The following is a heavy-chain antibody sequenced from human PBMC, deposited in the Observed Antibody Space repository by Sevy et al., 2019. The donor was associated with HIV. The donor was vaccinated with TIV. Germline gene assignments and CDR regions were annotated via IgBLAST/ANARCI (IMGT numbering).Heavy chain of an antibody. V-gene: IGHV1-18*01. D-gene: IGHD2-21*02. CDR3: ARDLGGYGGNSIDY. Sequence: ASVKVSCKASGYPFSSYGISWVRQAPGQGLEWMGWTSADSGNSNYAQNLQGRVTMTTDTSTSTAYMELRSLRFDDTAVYYCARDLGGYGGNSIDYWGQGTLVTVSS. CDR1: GYPFSSYG. CDR2: TSADSGNS. J-gene: IGHJ4*02.